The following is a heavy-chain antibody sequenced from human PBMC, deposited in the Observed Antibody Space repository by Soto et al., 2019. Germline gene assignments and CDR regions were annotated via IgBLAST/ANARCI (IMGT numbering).Heavy chain of an antibody. Sequence: QVQLVESGGGVVQPGRSLRLSCAASGFTFSSYGMHWVRQAPGKGLEWVAVIWYDGSNKFYTDSVKGRFSISTDNSKNTLSLQMNSLRAEDTAVYYCARARNSSSSYFDYWGQGNLVTVSS. V-gene: IGHV3-33*01. CDR3: ARARNSSSSYFDY. J-gene: IGHJ4*02. CDR2: IWYDGSNK. CDR1: GFTFSSYG. D-gene: IGHD6-13*01.